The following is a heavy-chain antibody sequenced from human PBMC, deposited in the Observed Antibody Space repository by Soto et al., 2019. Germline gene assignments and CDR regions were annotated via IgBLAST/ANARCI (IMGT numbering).Heavy chain of an antibody. Sequence: QLQLQESGPGLVKPSETLSLTCTVSGGSISSSSYYWGWIRQPPGKGLEWIGSIYYSGSTYYNPSLKSRVTISVDTSKNQFSLKLSSVTAADTAVYYCARLGRVAGTGSLDYWGQGTLVTVSS. CDR2: IYYSGST. V-gene: IGHV4-39*01. CDR3: ARLGRVAGTGSLDY. J-gene: IGHJ4*02. D-gene: IGHD6-19*01. CDR1: GGSISSSSYY.